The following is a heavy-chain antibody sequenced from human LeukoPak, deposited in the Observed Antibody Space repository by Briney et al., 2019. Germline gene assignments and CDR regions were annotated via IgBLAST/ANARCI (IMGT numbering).Heavy chain of an antibody. D-gene: IGHD4-11*01. CDR2: IRYDGSNK. Sequence: GRSLRLSCAASGFTFSSYGMHRVRQAPGKGLEWVAFIRYDGSNKYYADSVKGRFTISRDNSKNTLYLQMNSLRAEDTAVYYCAKDTTYSRDYTFDTWGQGTMVTVSS. J-gene: IGHJ3*02. CDR3: AKDTTYSRDYTFDT. CDR1: GFTFSSYG. V-gene: IGHV3-30*02.